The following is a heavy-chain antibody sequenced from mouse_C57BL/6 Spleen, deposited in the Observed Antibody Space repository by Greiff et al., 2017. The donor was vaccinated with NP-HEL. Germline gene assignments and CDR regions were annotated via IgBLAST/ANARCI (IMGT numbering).Heavy chain of an antibody. J-gene: IGHJ1*03. CDR1: EYEFPSHD. CDR3: ARQRYYGNHWYFDV. V-gene: IGHV5-2*01. Sequence: EVQRVESGGGLVQPGESLKLSCESNEYEFPSHDMSWVRKTPEKRLELVAAINSDGGSTYYPDTMERRFIISRDNTKKTLYLQMSSLRSEDTALYYCARQRYYGNHWYFDVWGTGTTVTVSS. CDR2: INSDGGST. D-gene: IGHD2-1*01.